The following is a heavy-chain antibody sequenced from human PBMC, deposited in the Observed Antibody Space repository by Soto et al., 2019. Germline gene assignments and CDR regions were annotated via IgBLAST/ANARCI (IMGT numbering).Heavy chain of an antibody. CDR1: GYTYTIYD. D-gene: IGHD5-12*01. CDR3: ARGRATGPDY. Sequence: ASVKVSCTASGYTYTIYDINWVRQATGQGLEWMGWMNPNSGNTGYAQKFQGRVTMTRNTSISTAYMELSSLRSEDTAVYYCARGRATGPDYWGQGTLVTVSS. V-gene: IGHV1-8*01. CDR2: MNPNSGNT. J-gene: IGHJ4*02.